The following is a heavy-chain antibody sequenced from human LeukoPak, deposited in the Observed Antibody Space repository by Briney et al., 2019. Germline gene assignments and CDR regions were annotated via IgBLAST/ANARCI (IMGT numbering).Heavy chain of an antibody. CDR1: GGSIIRGDYY. V-gene: IGHV4-61*02. D-gene: IGHD2-21*01. CDR3: ARGDSDSLSYYYYYYMDL. J-gene: IGHJ6*03. CDR2: IYTSGST. Sequence: SETLSLTCTVSGGSIIRGDYYWSWIRQPAGKGLEWIGRIYTSGSTNYNPSLKSRVTISIDTSKNQFSLKLSSVTAADTAVYYCARGDSDSLSYYYYYYMDLWGKGTTVTISS.